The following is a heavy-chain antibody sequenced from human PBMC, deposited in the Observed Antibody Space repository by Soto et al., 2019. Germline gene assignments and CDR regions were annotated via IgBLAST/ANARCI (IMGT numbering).Heavy chain of an antibody. J-gene: IGHJ4*02. D-gene: IGHD2-15*01. V-gene: IGHV3-23*01. CDR3: AKFLNLGALGDRIDY. CDR2: ISGSGGST. CDR1: GFTFSSYA. Sequence: GGALRLSCAASGFTFSSYAMSWVRQAPWKGLEWVSAISGSGGSTYYADSVKGRFTISRDNSKNTLYLQMNSLRAEDTAVYYCAKFLNLGALGDRIDYWGQGTLVTVSS.